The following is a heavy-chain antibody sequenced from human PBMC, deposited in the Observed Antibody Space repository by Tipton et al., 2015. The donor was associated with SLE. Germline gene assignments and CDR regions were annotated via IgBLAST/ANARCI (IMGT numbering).Heavy chain of an antibody. CDR3: ARGGSSSWYDAEYFQH. Sequence: TLSLTCAVYGGSFGGYYWSWIRQPPGKGLEWIGEINHSGSTNYNPSLKSRVTISVDTSKNQFSLKLSSVTAADTAVYYCARGGSSSWYDAEYFQHWGQGTLVTVSS. CDR2: INHSGST. D-gene: IGHD6-13*01. CDR1: GGSFGGYY. V-gene: IGHV4-34*01. J-gene: IGHJ1*01.